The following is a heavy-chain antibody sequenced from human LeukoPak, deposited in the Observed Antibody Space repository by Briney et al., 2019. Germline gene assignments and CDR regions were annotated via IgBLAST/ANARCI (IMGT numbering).Heavy chain of an antibody. CDR2: IIPILGIA. D-gene: IGHD5-24*01. Sequence: ASVKVSCKASGGTFSSYTISWVRQAPGQGLEWMGRIIPILGIANYAQKFQGRVTITADKSTSTAYMELSGLRSEDTAVYYCASGVEDGYGNWFDPWGQGTLVTVSS. J-gene: IGHJ5*02. CDR1: GGTFSSYT. V-gene: IGHV1-69*02. CDR3: ASGVEDGYGNWFDP.